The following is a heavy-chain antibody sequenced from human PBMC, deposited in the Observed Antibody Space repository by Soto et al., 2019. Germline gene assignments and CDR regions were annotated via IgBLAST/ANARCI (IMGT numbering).Heavy chain of an antibody. CDR2: ISGNGVST. J-gene: IGHJ3*02. CDR3: AKGLVVVVALIHDAFDI. CDR1: GFTFSGYA. V-gene: IGHV3-23*01. Sequence: GGSLRLSCAASGFTFSGYAMSWVRQAPGKGLEWVSAISGNGVSTYHADSVKGRFTISRDNSKNTLYLQMNSLRAEDTAIYYCAKGLVVVVALIHDAFDIWGQGTMVTVSS. D-gene: IGHD2-15*01.